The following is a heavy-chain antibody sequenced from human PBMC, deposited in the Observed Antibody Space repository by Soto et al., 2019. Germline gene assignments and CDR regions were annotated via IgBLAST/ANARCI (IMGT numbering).Heavy chain of an antibody. CDR3: ARESHCSRGSCYYSGGYYYYGMDV. CDR2: ISYEGSIK. J-gene: IGHJ6*02. D-gene: IGHD2-15*01. Sequence: HLGSSCKLSCGASAFTFSSYVMNCVRQAPGKGLEWVAVISYEGSIKYYAYSVKGRFTISRDNSKNTLFLQMNSLRAEDTAVYYCARESHCSRGSCYYSGGYYYYGMDVWGQGTTVTVSS. V-gene: IGHV3-33*05. CDR1: AFTFSSYV.